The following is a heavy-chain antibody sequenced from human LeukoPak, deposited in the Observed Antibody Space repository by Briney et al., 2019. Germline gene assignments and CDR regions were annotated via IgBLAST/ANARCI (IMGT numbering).Heavy chain of an antibody. Sequence: SETLSLPCTVSGGSISSYYWSWIRQPPGKGLEWIGYIYYSGGTNYNPSLKSRVTISVDTSKNQFSLKLSSVTAADTAVYYCARLNSGSYYYYGMDVWGQGTTVTVSS. CDR3: ARLNSGSYYYYGMDV. J-gene: IGHJ6*02. CDR1: GGSISSYY. V-gene: IGHV4-59*08. D-gene: IGHD1-26*01. CDR2: IYYSGGT.